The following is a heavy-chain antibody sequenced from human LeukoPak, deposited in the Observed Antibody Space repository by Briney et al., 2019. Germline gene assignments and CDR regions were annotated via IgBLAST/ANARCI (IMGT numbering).Heavy chain of an antibody. Sequence: SETLSLTCTVSGGSISSGGYYWSWIRQHPGKGLEWIGYIYYSGSTYYSPSLKSRVTISVDTSKNQFSLKLSSVTAADTAVYYCARDHWFGETDYWGQGTLVTVSS. CDR1: GGSISSGGYY. V-gene: IGHV4-31*03. CDR2: IYYSGST. J-gene: IGHJ4*02. D-gene: IGHD3-10*01. CDR3: ARDHWFGETDY.